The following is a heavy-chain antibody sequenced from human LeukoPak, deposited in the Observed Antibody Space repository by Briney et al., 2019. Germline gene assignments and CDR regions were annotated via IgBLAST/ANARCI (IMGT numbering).Heavy chain of an antibody. Sequence: SETLSLTCTVSGGAISSSSYYWDWIRQPPGQGLEWIGSIYYSGITYYNASLKSRVTMSIDTAKNHFSLKLSSVTAAGTAVYFCARHLGSSSSWYSSWFDPWGQGTLVTVSS. CDR3: ARHLGSSSSWYSSWFDP. D-gene: IGHD6-13*01. CDR1: GGAISSSSYY. V-gene: IGHV4-39*02. CDR2: IYYSGIT. J-gene: IGHJ5*02.